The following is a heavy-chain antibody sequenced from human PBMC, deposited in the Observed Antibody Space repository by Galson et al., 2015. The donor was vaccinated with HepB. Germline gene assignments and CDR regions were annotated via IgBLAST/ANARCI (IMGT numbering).Heavy chain of an antibody. CDR2: ISGSGGTT. Sequence: SLRLSCAASGFTFSSHAMSWVRQAPGKGLEWVSAISGSGGTTFYADSVKGRFTISKDNSKNTLYLQMNSLRAEGTALYYCAGYCSTTSCYRGRFAFDIWGQGTMVTVSS. J-gene: IGHJ3*02. CDR1: GFTFSSHA. D-gene: IGHD2-2*02. CDR3: AGYCSTTSCYRGRFAFDI. V-gene: IGHV3-23*01.